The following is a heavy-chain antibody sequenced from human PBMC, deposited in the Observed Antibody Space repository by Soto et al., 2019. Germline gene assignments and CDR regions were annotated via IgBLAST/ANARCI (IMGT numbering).Heavy chain of an antibody. J-gene: IGHJ5*02. CDR3: VRGKMREMAKLLRDKWFDT. D-gene: IGHD3-9*01. CDR2: IIPIFGTS. V-gene: IGHV1-69*01. Sequence: QVQLLQSGAELKKPGSSVKVSGKASGGTFTNHAINWVRQSPGQGLEGMGGIIPIFGTSKDLQKFHVRVTITADYATRAVYMELSSLRSQDTAVYSCVRGKMREMAKLLRDKWFDTWGKGTLVNVSS. CDR1: GGTFTNHA.